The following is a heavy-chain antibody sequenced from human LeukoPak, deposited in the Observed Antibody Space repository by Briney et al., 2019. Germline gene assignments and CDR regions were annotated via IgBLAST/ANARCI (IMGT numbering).Heavy chain of an antibody. D-gene: IGHD3-22*01. CDR1: GYRFSTYW. CDR3: ARHPPPSHFDSSGYYFPFDY. J-gene: IGHJ4*02. V-gene: IGHV5-51*01. Sequence: GESLKISCKGSGYRFSTYWIGWVRQMPGKGLEWMGIIYPGYSDTRYSPSFQGQVTISADKSITTAYLQWSNLKASDTAMYYCARHPPPSHFDSSGYYFPFDYWGQGTLVTVSS. CDR2: IYPGYSDT.